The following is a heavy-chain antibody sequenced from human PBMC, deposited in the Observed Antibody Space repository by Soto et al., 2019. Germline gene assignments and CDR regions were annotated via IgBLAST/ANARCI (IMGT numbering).Heavy chain of an antibody. CDR1: GGSISSYY. J-gene: IGHJ5*02. Sequence: SETLSLTCTVSGGSISSYYWSWIRQPPGKGLEWIGYIYYSGSTNYNPSLKSRVTVSVDTSKNQFSLKLSSVTAADTAVYYCARYRASIAAAGLNNWFDPWGQGTLVTVSS. V-gene: IGHV4-59*08. D-gene: IGHD6-13*01. CDR3: ARYRASIAAAGLNNWFDP. CDR2: IYYSGST.